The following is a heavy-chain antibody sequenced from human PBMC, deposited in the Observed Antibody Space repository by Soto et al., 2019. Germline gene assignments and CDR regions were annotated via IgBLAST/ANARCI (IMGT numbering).Heavy chain of an antibody. CDR2: ISYDGSNK. V-gene: IGHV3-30*18. J-gene: IGHJ3*02. D-gene: IGHD3-16*01. Sequence: QVQLVESGGGVVQPGRSLRLSCAASGFTFSSYGMHWVRQAPGKGLEWVAVISYDGSNKYYADSVKGRFTISRDNSKNTLYLQMNSLRAEDTAVYYCAKVGNYDYIWGTQGAFDIWGQWTMVTVSS. CDR3: AKVGNYDYIWGTQGAFDI. CDR1: GFTFSSYG.